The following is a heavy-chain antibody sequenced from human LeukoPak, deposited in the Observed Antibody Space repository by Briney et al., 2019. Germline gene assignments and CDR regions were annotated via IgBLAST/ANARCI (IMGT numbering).Heavy chain of an antibody. CDR2: IYYSGST. V-gene: IGHV4-59*01. CDR1: GGSISSYY. CDR3: ASLSRGWYDY. J-gene: IGHJ4*02. Sequence: SETLSLTCTVSGGSISSYYWSWIRQPPGKGLEWIGYIYYSGSTNYNPSLKSRVTISVDTSKNQFSLKLSSVTAADTAVYYCASLSRGWYDYWGQGTLVTVSS. D-gene: IGHD6-19*01.